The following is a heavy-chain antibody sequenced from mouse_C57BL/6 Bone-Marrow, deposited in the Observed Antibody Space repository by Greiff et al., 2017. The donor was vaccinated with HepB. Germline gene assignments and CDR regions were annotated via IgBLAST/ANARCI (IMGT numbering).Heavy chain of an antibody. CDR2: FHPYNDDT. Sequence: QVQLKESGAELVKPGASVKMSCKASGYTFTTYPIEWMKQNHGKSLEWIGNFHPYNDDTKYNEKFKGKATLTVEKSSSTVYLELSRLTSDDSAVYYCSVSYYSNFYYFDYWGQGTTLTVSS. CDR3: SVSYYSNFYYFDY. D-gene: IGHD2-5*01. V-gene: IGHV1-47*01. CDR1: GYTFTTYP. J-gene: IGHJ2*01.